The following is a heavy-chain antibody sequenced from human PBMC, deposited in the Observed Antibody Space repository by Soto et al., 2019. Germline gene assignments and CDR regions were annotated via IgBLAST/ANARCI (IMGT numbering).Heavy chain of an antibody. CDR3: ARGTMRQIWE. CDR2: INHSGST. D-gene: IGHD3-22*01. CDR1: GGSFSGYY. V-gene: IGHV4-34*01. Sequence: QVQLQQWGAGLLKPSETLSLTCAVYGGSFSGYYWSWIRQPPGKGLEWIGEINHSGSTNYNPSLKSRVTISVDTSKNQFSLKLSSVTAADTAVYYCARGTMRQIWEWGQGTLVTVSS. J-gene: IGHJ1*01.